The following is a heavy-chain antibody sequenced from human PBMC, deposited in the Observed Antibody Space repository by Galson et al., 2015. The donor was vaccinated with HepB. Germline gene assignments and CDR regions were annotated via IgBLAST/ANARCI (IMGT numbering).Heavy chain of an antibody. D-gene: IGHD3-10*01. Sequence: SLRLSCAASGFTFSTYDMHWVRQAPGKGLGWVAVIWYDGSEYYVDSVKGRFTISRDNSKNTLYLQMNSLRAEDTAVCYCARDGRITMVRGVIDYWGQGTLVTVSS. CDR2: IWYDGSE. CDR3: ARDGRITMVRGVIDY. J-gene: IGHJ4*02. V-gene: IGHV3-33*01. CDR1: GFTFSTYD.